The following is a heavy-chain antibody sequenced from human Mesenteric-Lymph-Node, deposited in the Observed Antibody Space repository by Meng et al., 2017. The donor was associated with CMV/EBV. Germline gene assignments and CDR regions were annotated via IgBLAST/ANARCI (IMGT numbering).Heavy chain of an antibody. Sequence: GGSLRLSCAASGFTFSSYGMHWVRQAPGKGLEWVAFIRYDGSNKYYADSVKGRFTISRDNSKNTLYLQMNSLRAEDTAVYYCAKWGTRYCSSTSCYMYNWFDPWGQGTLVTVSS. J-gene: IGHJ5*02. CDR3: AKWGTRYCSSTSCYMYNWFDP. D-gene: IGHD2-2*01. CDR1: GFTFSSYG. CDR2: IRYDGSNK. V-gene: IGHV3-30*02.